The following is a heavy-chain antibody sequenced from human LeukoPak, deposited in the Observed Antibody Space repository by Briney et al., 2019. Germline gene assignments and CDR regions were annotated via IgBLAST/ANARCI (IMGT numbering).Heavy chain of an antibody. V-gene: IGHV1-24*01. D-gene: IGHD3-10*01. CDR3: ATVNYYGSGRYYGLLKYFDY. J-gene: IGHJ4*02. CDR2: FDPEDGET. CDR1: GGTFSSYA. Sequence: ASVKVSCKASGGTFSSYAISWVRQAPGQGLEWMGGFDPEDGETIYAQKFQGRVTMTEDTSTDTAYMELSSLRSEDTAVYYCATVNYYGSGRYYGLLKYFDYWGQGTLVTVSS.